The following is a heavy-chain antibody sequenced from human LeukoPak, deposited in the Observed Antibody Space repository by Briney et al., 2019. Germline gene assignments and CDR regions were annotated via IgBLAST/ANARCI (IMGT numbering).Heavy chain of an antibody. CDR2: IYYSGST. V-gene: IGHV4-39*07. D-gene: IGHD5-12*01. CDR3: ARDRGYLSYYYGMDV. CDR1: GGSISSSSYY. Sequence: SETLSLTCTVSGGSISSSSYYWGWIRQPPGKGLEWIGSIYYSGSTYYNPSLKSRVTISVDTSKNQFSLKLSSVTAADTAVYYCARDRGYLSYYYGMDVWGQGTTVTVSS. J-gene: IGHJ6*02.